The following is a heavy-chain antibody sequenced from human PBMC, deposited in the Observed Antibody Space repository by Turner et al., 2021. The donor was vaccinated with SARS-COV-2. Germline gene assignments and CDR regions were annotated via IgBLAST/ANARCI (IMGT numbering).Heavy chain of an antibody. CDR2: SDPGDGKT. J-gene: IGHJ3*02. D-gene: IGHD5-12*01. CDR3: TNCRDGYNWGGFDI. CDR1: GNTLPEFS. V-gene: IGHV1-24*01. Sequence: QVHLVQSWAEVKKPGASVKVSCKGSGNTLPEFSMHWVRQAPGKGLGVMGISDPGDGKTNYAPEIQGRITMTDDTSTDMAFMEHSRMGSEDTANYCCTNCRDGYNWGGFDIWGQGTMVTVSS.